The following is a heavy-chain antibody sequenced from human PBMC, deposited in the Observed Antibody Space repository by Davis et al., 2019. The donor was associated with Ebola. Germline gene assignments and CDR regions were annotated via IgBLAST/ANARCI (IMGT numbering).Heavy chain of an antibody. V-gene: IGHV4-59*08. CDR2: IYYSGST. CDR3: ARLGRFLEWLLIDY. J-gene: IGHJ4*02. Sequence: SETLSLTCTVSAFSFSRYYWSWIRQPPGKGLEWIGYIYYSGSTNYNPSLKRRVTISVDTSKNQFSLKLSSVTAADTAVYYCARLGRFLEWLLIDYWGQGTLVTVSS. CDR1: AFSFSRYY. D-gene: IGHD3-3*01.